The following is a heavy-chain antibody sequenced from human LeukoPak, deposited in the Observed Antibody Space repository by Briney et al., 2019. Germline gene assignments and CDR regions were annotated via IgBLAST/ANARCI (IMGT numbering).Heavy chain of an antibody. CDR1: GGTFTSYA. CDR3: ATQYSSSGDIAPFDY. CDR2: IIPIFGTA. J-gene: IGHJ4*02. V-gene: IGHV1-69*05. Sequence: SGKVSCKASGGTFTSYAISWVRQAPGQGLEWMGGIIPIFGTANYTQKFQGRVTITTDESTSTAYMELSSLRSEDTAVYYCATQYSSSGDIAPFDYSGEGTPVTASS. D-gene: IGHD6-13*01.